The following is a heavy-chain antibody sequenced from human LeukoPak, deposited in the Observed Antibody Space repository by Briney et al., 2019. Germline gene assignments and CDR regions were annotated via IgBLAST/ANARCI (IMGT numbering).Heavy chain of an antibody. CDR1: GFTFSSYA. V-gene: IGHV3-23*01. D-gene: IGHD2-2*01. CDR2: ISGSGGST. Sequence: GGSLRLSCAASGFTFSSYAMSWVRQAPGKGLEWVSAISGSGGSTYYADSVEGRFTISRGNSKNTLYLQMNSLRAEDTAVYYCAKRYCSSTSCLTEDWGQGTLVTVSS. CDR3: AKRYCSSTSCLTED. J-gene: IGHJ4*02.